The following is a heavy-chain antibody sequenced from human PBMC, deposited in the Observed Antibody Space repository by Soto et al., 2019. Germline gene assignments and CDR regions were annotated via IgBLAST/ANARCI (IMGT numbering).Heavy chain of an antibody. CDR1: GFTFSSYA. CDR2: ISGSGGST. D-gene: IGHD3-9*01. V-gene: IGHV3-23*01. CDR3: ASLIYCSSTSCHRPYYDILTGYYSY. Sequence: GGSLRLSCAASGFTFSSYAMSWVRQAPGKGLEWVSAISGSGGSTYYADSVKGRFTISRYNSKNTLYRQMNSLRAEDTAVYYCASLIYCSSTSCHRPYYDILTGYYSYWGQGTLVTVSS. J-gene: IGHJ4*02.